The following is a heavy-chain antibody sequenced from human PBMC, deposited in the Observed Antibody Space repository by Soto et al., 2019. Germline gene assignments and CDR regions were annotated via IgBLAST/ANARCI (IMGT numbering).Heavy chain of an antibody. Sequence: GASVKVSCKASGYTFTSYGISWVRQAPGQGLEWMGWISAYNGKTNYAQKLQGRVTMTTDTSTSTAYMELRSLISDVTAVYYCARGSEDCSSTSCDELWAFDIWG. CDR1: GYTFTSYG. V-gene: IGHV1-18*01. J-gene: IGHJ3*02. CDR3: ARGSEDCSSTSCDELWAFDI. CDR2: ISAYNGKT. D-gene: IGHD2-2*01.